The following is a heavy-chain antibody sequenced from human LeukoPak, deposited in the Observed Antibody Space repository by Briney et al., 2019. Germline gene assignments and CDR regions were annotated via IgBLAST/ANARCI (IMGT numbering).Heavy chain of an antibody. J-gene: IGHJ4*02. CDR2: ISYDGINQ. V-gene: IGHV3-30*01. D-gene: IGHD5-12*01. CDR3: ARGRHSGYDYILDY. Sequence: GGSLRLSCAASGFTFSSYWMSWVRQAPGKGLEWVAFISYDGINQYYGDSVKGRFSISRDNSKNTLSLQMNSLRAEDTAVYYCARGRHSGYDYILDYWGQGTLVTVSS. CDR1: GFTFSSYW.